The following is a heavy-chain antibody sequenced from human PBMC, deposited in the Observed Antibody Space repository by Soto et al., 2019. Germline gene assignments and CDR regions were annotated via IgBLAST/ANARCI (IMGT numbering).Heavy chain of an antibody. CDR2: INPSGGST. Sequence: ASVKVSCKASGYTFTSYYMHWVRQAPGQGLEWMGIINPSGGSTSYAQKFQGRVTMTRDTSTSTVYMELSSLRSEDTAVYYCARNLVDTAMVPAKYYYYYYMDVWGKGTTVTVSS. V-gene: IGHV1-46*03. D-gene: IGHD5-18*01. CDR3: ARNLVDTAMVPAKYYYYYYMDV. J-gene: IGHJ6*03. CDR1: GYTFTSYY.